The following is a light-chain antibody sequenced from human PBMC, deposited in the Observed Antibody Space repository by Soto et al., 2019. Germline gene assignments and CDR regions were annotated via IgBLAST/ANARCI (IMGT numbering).Light chain of an antibody. J-gene: IGKJ1*01. Sequence: ETVLTQSPGTLSLSPGERATLSCRASQTIRSNYLAWYRQTPGQAPRLLIYGASNRATGIADRFSGSGSGTDFTLIISRLEPGDFALYFCQEYGKSPWTFGQGTKVEIK. CDR3: QEYGKSPWT. V-gene: IGKV3-20*01. CDR2: GAS. CDR1: QTIRSNY.